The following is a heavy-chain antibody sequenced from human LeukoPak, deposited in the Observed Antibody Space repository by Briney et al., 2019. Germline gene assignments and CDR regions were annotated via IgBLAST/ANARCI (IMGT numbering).Heavy chain of an antibody. CDR2: IWYDGSNE. Sequence: PGGSLRLSCAASGFTFSSYSLHWVREASGKGLEWVAIIWYDGSNEYYADSVKGRFTISRDDSKNTLHLQMNSLRAEDTAVYYCARGGRWHYYFDYWGQGTLVTVSS. CDR1: GFTFSSYS. V-gene: IGHV3-33*01. J-gene: IGHJ4*02. CDR3: ARGGRWHYYFDY. D-gene: IGHD4-23*01.